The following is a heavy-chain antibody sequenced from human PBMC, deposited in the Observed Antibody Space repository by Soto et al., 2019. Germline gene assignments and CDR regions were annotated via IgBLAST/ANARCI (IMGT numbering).Heavy chain of an antibody. D-gene: IGHD3-22*01. Sequence: SETLSLTCDVSGDTISTGGYTWTWIRQPPGKGLEWIGYIYYSGSTNYNSSLKSRVTISVDTSKNQFSLKLTSVTAADTAVYYCVRGLLGYESSGYSIWFDPWGQGTLVTVSS. CDR2: IYYSGST. V-gene: IGHV4-61*08. CDR1: GDTISTGGYT. J-gene: IGHJ5*02. CDR3: VRGLLGYESSGYSIWFDP.